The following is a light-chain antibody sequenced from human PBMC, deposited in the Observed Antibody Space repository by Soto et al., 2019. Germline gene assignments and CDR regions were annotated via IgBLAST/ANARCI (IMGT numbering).Light chain of an antibody. CDR3: QQRSNWPRIT. CDR1: QSVSSY. CDR2: DAS. V-gene: IGKV3-11*01. Sequence: ETVLTQSPAALSLSPGEIATLSCKASQSVSSYLAWYQQKPGQAKRLLIDDASNRATGIQARFSCSGSGTDFTRTISSLEPEDCAVYYWQQRSNWPRITFGQGTRLEI. J-gene: IGKJ5*01.